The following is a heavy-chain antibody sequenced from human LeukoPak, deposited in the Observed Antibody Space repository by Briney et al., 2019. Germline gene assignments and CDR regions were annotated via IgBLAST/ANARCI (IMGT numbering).Heavy chain of an antibody. CDR1: GFTFSSYA. Sequence: GGSLRLSCAASGFTFSSYAMSWVGQAPGKGREGASTISGSGGSTYSADSVNGRFPISRDNSKNTLYLQMNSLRAEDTAVYYCAKDSGSSSHFDYWGQGTLVTVSS. J-gene: IGHJ4*02. CDR3: AKDSGSSSHFDY. D-gene: IGHD6-19*01. CDR2: ISGSGGST. V-gene: IGHV3-23*01.